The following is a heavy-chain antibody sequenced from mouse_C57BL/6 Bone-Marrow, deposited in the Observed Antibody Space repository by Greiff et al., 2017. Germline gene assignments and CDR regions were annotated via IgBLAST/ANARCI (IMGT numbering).Heavy chain of an antibody. J-gene: IGHJ1*03. CDR1: GYSITSGYY. V-gene: IGHV3-6*01. Sequence: ESGPGLVKPSQSLSLTCSVTGYSITSGYYWNWIRQFPGNKLEWMGYISYDGSNNYNPSLKNRISITRDTSKNQFFLKLNSVTTEDTATYYCASDSYGSSWYFDVWGTGTTVTVSS. CDR3: ASDSYGSSWYFDV. CDR2: ISYDGSN. D-gene: IGHD1-1*01.